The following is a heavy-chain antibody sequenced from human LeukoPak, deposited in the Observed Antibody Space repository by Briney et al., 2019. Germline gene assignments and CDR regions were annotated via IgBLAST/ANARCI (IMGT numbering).Heavy chain of an antibody. CDR1: GFTFSTYA. V-gene: IGHV3-23*01. D-gene: IGHD3-22*01. CDR3: AKDLLDDSPGGFDY. Sequence: GGSLRLSCAASGFTFSTYAMSWVRQAPGKGLEWVSAISGGGGSTYYADSVNGRFTISRDNSKNTLYLQMNSLRAEDTAVFYCAKDLLDDSPGGFDYWGQGTLVTVSS. CDR2: ISGGGGST. J-gene: IGHJ4*02.